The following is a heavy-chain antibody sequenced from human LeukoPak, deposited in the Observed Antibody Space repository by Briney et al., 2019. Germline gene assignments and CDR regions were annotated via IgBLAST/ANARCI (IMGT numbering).Heavy chain of an antibody. CDR3: AKEVRGYWSFDL. Sequence: GGSLRLSXAASGFTFSSYAMSWVRQAPGKGLEWVSAISDSGGNTYYADSVKGRFTISRDNSKNTLYLQMYSLRAEDTAVYYCAKEVRGYWSFDLWGRGTLVTVSS. CDR2: ISDSGGNT. D-gene: IGHD3-10*01. J-gene: IGHJ2*01. V-gene: IGHV3-23*01. CDR1: GFTFSSYA.